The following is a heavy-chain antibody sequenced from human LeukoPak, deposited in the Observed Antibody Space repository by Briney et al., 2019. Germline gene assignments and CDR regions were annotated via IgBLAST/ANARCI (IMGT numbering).Heavy chain of an antibody. CDR1: GFTFSSYG. Sequence: PGRSLRLSCAASGFTFSSYGMHWVRQAPGKGLEWVAVIGYDGSNKYYADSVKGRFTISRDNSKNTLYLQMNSLRAEDTAVYYCAREFGLVVPAAMPTYYYYGMDVWGQGTTVTVSS. J-gene: IGHJ6*02. D-gene: IGHD2-2*01. CDR3: AREFGLVVPAAMPTYYYYGMDV. CDR2: IGYDGSNK. V-gene: IGHV3-33*01.